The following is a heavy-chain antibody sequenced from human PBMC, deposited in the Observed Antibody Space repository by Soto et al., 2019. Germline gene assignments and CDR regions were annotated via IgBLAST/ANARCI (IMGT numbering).Heavy chain of an antibody. D-gene: IGHD6-19*01. CDR3: AKQLRGSGWYPLDS. V-gene: IGHV3-30*18. J-gene: IGHJ4*02. CDR1: EFSLSASD. Sequence: XESLRLSCTASEFSLSASDMHWVRRAPGKGLEWLAVFSFDGTQQFYGDSVKGRFTVSRDNSNNTLYLEMNSLRTEDTAVYYCAKQLRGSGWYPLDSWGQGTPVTVSS. CDR2: FSFDGTQQ.